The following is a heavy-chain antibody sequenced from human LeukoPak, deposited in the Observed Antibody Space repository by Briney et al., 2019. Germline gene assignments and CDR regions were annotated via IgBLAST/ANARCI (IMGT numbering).Heavy chain of an antibody. D-gene: IGHD3-22*01. Sequence: GGSLRLSCAASGFTFSSYSMNWVRQAPGEGLEWVSSISSSSSYIYYADSVKGRFTISRDNAKNSLYLQMNSLRAEDTAVYYCARDGYYYDSSGYYQEAFDIWGQGTMVTVSS. V-gene: IGHV3-21*01. CDR3: ARDGYYYDSSGYYQEAFDI. CDR2: ISSSSSYI. J-gene: IGHJ3*02. CDR1: GFTFSSYS.